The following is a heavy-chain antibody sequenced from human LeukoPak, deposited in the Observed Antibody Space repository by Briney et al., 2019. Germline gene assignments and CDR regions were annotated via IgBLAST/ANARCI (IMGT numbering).Heavy chain of an antibody. D-gene: IGHD5-12*01. CDR2: IIPIFGTS. Sequence: SVKVSCKTSGGTFTTYPINWVRQAPGQGLEWMGGIIPIFGTSNYALKFQGRVTITADESTSTVYMEVSSLRSEDTAVYYCARAWLRLNPYFDYWGQGTLVTVSS. CDR3: ARAWLRLNPYFDY. CDR1: GGTFTTYP. V-gene: IGHV1-69*13. J-gene: IGHJ4*02.